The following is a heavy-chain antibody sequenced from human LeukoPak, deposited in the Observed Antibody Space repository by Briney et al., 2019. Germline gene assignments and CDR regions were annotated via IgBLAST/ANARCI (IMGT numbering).Heavy chain of an antibody. CDR1: GYTFTGYY. CDR2: INPNSGGT. J-gene: IGHJ6*02. CDR3: ATRIMGYYGMDV. V-gene: IGHV1-2*02. D-gene: IGHD3-16*01. Sequence: ASVKVSCEASGYTFTGYYMHWVRQAPGQGLEWMGWINPNSGGTNYAQKFQGRVTMTRDTSISTAYMELSRLRSDDTAVYYCATRIMGYYGMDVWGQGTTVTVSS.